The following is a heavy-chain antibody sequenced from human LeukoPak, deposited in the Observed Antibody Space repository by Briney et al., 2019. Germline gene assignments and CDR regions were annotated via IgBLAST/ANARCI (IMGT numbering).Heavy chain of an antibody. CDR2: INHSGST. D-gene: IGHD2-8*01. CDR3: ARVGYCTNGVCYPFDY. V-gene: IGHV4-34*01. CDR1: GGSFSGYY. J-gene: IGHJ4*02. Sequence: SGTLSLTCAVYGGSFSGYYWSWIRQPPGNGLEWIGEINHSGSTNYNPSLKSRVTISVDTSKNQFSLKLSSVTAADTAVYYCARVGYCTNGVCYPFDYWGQGTLVTVSS.